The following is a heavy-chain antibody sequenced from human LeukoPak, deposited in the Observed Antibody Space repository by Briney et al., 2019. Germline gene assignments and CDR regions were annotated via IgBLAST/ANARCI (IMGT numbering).Heavy chain of an antibody. Sequence: GGSLRLSCAASGFTFSSYEMNWVRQAPGKGLEWVSYISSSGSTIYYADSVKGRFTISRDISKNTLSLQMNSLTAEDTAVYYCARDRHSGSFYGYFDYWGQGALVTVSS. V-gene: IGHV3-48*03. CDR2: ISSSGSTI. CDR1: GFTFSSYE. CDR3: ARDRHSGSFYGYFDY. D-gene: IGHD1-26*01. J-gene: IGHJ4*02.